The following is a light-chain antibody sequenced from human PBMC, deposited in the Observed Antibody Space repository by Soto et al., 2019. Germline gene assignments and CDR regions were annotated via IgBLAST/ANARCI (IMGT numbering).Light chain of an antibody. Sequence: EIVLTQSPATLSLSPGERATLSCRSSQSVSSYLAWYQQKPGQAPRLLIYDASNRATGIPARFSGSRSGTDFTLTIRSQEPEDFAVSYGQQRSGRGPLTFGGGTKVEIK. V-gene: IGKV3-11*01. CDR3: QQRSGRGPLT. J-gene: IGKJ4*01. CDR1: QSVSSY. CDR2: DAS.